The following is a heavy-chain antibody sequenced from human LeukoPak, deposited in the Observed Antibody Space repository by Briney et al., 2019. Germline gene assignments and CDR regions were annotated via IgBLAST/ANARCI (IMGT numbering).Heavy chain of an antibody. D-gene: IGHD1-26*01. Sequence: PGRSLRLSCAASEFTFSSYGIHWVRQAPGKGLEWVALILYDGSKKYYADSVKGRFTISRDNSKDTLYLQMNSLREEGTAVYYCAKDAKAESSGSYGMDVWGQGTTVTVSS. J-gene: IGHJ6*02. CDR1: EFTFSSYG. CDR2: ILYDGSKK. V-gene: IGHV3-30*18. CDR3: AKDAKAESSGSYGMDV.